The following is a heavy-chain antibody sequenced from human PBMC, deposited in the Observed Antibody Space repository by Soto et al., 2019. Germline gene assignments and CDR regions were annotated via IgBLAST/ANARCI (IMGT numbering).Heavy chain of an antibody. V-gene: IGHV4-38-2*01. Sequence: SETLSLTCALSGYSISSGYYWGWIRQPPGKGLEWIGSIYHSGSTYYNPSLKSRVTISVDTSKNQFSLKLSSVTAADTAVYYCAIGPPSATFDYRGQLTLVTVSS. CDR1: GYSISSGYY. CDR3: AIGPPSATFDY. D-gene: IGHD6-25*01. CDR2: IYHSGST. J-gene: IGHJ4*02.